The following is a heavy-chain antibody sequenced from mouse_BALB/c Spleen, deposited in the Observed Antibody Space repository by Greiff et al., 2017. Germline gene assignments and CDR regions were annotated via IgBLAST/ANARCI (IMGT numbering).Heavy chain of an antibody. CDR2: ISSGGST. Sequence: EVQLQQSGGGLVKPGGSLKLSCAASGFTFSSYAMSWVRQTPEKRLEWVASISSGGSTYYPDSVKGRFTISRDNARNILYLQMSSLRSEDTAMYYCARGDRYDGLAMDYWGQGTSVTVSS. CDR3: ARGDRYDGLAMDY. J-gene: IGHJ4*01. D-gene: IGHD2-14*01. CDR1: GFTFSSYA. V-gene: IGHV5-6-5*01.